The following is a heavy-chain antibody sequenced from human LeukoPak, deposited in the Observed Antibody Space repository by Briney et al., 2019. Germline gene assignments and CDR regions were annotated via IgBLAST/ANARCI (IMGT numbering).Heavy chain of an antibody. CDR3: ARSHSGSYYGSRRGVTKSYYFDY. V-gene: IGHV1-8*02. J-gene: IGHJ4*02. Sequence: ASVKVSCKASGNTFTTYDINWVRQATGQGLEWMGWMNPNSGNTGYAQKFQGRVTMTRNTSISTAYMELSSLRSEDTAVYYCARSHSGSYYGSRRGVTKSYYFDYWGRGTLVTVSS. CDR2: MNPNSGNT. D-gene: IGHD1-26*01. CDR1: GNTFTTYD.